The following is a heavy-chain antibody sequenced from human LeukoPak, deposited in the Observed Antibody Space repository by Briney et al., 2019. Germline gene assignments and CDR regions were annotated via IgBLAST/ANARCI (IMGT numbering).Heavy chain of an antibody. J-gene: IGHJ4*02. Sequence: PGRSLRLSCAASGFTFSTYGMHWVRQAPGKGLEWVAVIVYDGSNKYYTDSVKGRFTISRDNSENTLYLEMNSLRAEDTAVYYCARTQTTGGIFDYWGQGTLVIVSS. D-gene: IGHD4-17*01. CDR2: IVYDGSNK. CDR3: ARTQTTGGIFDY. CDR1: GFTFSTYG. V-gene: IGHV3-33*01.